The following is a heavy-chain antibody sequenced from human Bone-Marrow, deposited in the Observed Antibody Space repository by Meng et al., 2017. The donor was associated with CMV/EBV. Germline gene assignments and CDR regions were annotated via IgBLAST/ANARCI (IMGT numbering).Heavy chain of an antibody. CDR1: GFTFSNYA. CDR2: ISYDGSNK. CDR3: ARGTYSSSSFGFYYYYYGMDV. Sequence: GESLKISCAASGFTFSNYAMSWVRQAPGKGLEWVAVISYDGSNKYYADSVKGRFTISRDNSKNTLYLQMNSLRAEDTAVYYCARGTYSSSSFGFYYYYYGMDVWGPGNTVNVSS. D-gene: IGHD6-6*01. J-gene: IGHJ6*02. V-gene: IGHV3-30*04.